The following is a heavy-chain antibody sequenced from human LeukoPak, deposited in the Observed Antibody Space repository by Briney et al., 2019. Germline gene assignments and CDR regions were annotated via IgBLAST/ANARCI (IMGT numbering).Heavy chain of an antibody. Sequence: PSETLSLTCTVSGGSISSNDYYWGWIRQPPGRGLESIGSIYYSGSTFYNPSLKSRVTISVDTSKNQFSLKLSSVTAADTAVYYCARFMVRGLIVDYWGQGTLVTVSS. CDR3: ARFMVRGLIVDY. CDR1: GGSISSNDYY. CDR2: IYYSGST. V-gene: IGHV4-39*01. J-gene: IGHJ4*02. D-gene: IGHD3-10*01.